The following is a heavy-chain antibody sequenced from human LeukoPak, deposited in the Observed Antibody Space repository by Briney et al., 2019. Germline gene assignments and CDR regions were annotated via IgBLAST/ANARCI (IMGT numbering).Heavy chain of an antibody. V-gene: IGHV1-46*01. D-gene: IGHD6-13*01. Sequence: GASVKVSCKASGYTFTSNYIHWVRQAPGQGLEWMGMIYPRDGSTSYAQKFQGRVTMTRDTSTSTVYMELSSLRSEDTAVYYCARSSSSWSPIDPWGQGTLVTVSS. CDR1: GYTFTSNY. CDR3: ARSSSSWSPIDP. J-gene: IGHJ5*02. CDR2: IYPRDGST.